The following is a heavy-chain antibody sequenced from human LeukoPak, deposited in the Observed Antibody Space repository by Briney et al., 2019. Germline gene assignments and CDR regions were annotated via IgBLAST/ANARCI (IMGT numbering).Heavy chain of an antibody. CDR2: IYTSGST. CDR3: AGIIRSSPIEY. V-gene: IGHV4-61*02. D-gene: IGHD6-13*01. J-gene: IGHJ4*02. Sequence: SETLSLTCTVSGNSISSGDNYWSWIRQPAGKGLEWIGRIYTSGSTNYNPSLKSRVTISVDTSKSQFSLKLSSVTAADTAVYYCAGIIRSSPIEYWGQGTLVTVS. CDR1: GNSISSGDNY.